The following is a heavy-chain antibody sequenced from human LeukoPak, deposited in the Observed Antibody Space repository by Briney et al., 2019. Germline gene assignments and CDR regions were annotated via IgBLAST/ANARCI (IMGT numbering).Heavy chain of an antibody. D-gene: IGHD3-9*01. V-gene: IGHV6-1*01. Sequence: SQTLSLTCAISGDSVSSNSAAWNWIRQSPSRGLEWLGRTYYRSKWYNDYAVSVKSRITINPDTSKNQFSLKLSSVTAADTAVYYCARGGPHYYDILTGQLTYAFDIWGQGTMVTVSS. CDR1: GDSVSSNSAA. J-gene: IGHJ3*02. CDR3: ARGGPHYYDILTGQLTYAFDI. CDR2: TYYRSKWYN.